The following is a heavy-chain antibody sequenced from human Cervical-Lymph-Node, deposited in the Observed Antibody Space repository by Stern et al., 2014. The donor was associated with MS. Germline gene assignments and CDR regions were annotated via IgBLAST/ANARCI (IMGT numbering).Heavy chain of an antibody. Sequence: EVQLVESGGGLVKPGGSLRLSCAASGFTFSSYSMNWVRQAPGKGLEGVSSISSSSSYIYYADSVKGRFTISRDNAKNSLYLQMNSLRAEDTAVYYCARRDGYNDPPLDYWGQGTLVTVSS. D-gene: IGHD5-24*01. J-gene: IGHJ4*02. CDR3: ARRDGYNDPPLDY. V-gene: IGHV3-21*01. CDR1: GFTFSSYS. CDR2: ISSSSSYI.